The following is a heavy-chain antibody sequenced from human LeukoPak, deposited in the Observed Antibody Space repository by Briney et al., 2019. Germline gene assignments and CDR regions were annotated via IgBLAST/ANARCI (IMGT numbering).Heavy chain of an antibody. Sequence: SETPSLTCAVYGGSFSGYYWSWIRQPPGKGLEWIGEINHSGSTNYNPSLKSRVTISVDTSKNQFSLKLSSVTAADTAVYYCAREARNDYGDYRVSSVWGQGTLVTVSS. V-gene: IGHV4-34*01. CDR2: INHSGST. J-gene: IGHJ4*02. CDR3: AREARNDYGDYRVSSV. D-gene: IGHD4-17*01. CDR1: GGSFSGYY.